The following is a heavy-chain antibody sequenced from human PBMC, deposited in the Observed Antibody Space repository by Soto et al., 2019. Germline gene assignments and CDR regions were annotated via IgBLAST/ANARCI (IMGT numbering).Heavy chain of an antibody. J-gene: IGHJ4*02. CDR3: ARWFTYGNFHYFDY. Sequence: GGSLRLSCAASGFPFSSYWMHWFRQAPGKGLVWVARINSGGGTTTYADSVKGRFTISRDNAKNTLYLQMNGLRAEDTAIYYCARWFTYGNFHYFDYWGQGSQVTVSS. V-gene: IGHV3-74*01. CDR1: GFPFSSYW. D-gene: IGHD3-10*01. CDR2: INSGGGTT.